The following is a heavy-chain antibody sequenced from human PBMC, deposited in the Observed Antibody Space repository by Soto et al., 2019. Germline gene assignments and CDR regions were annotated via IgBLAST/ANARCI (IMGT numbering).Heavy chain of an antibody. CDR2: IIPIFGTA. V-gene: IGHV1-69*13. D-gene: IGHD1-26*01. J-gene: IGHJ5*02. CDR3: ARDLGRSPNWFDP. CDR1: GGTFSSYA. Sequence: ASVKVSCKASGGTFSSYAISWVRQAPGQGLEWMGGIIPIFGTANYAQKFQGRVTITADESTSTAYMELSSLRSEDTAVYYCARDLGRSPNWFDPWGQGTLVTVSS.